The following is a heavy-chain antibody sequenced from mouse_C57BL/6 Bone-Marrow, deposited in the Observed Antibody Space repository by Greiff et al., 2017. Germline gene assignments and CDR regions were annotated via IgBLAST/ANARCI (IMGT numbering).Heavy chain of an antibody. D-gene: IGHD1-1*01. CDR3: TSYYGSSFHYYAMDY. Sequence: QVQLKESGAELVRPGASVTLSCKASGYTFTDYEMHWVKQTPVHGLEWIGAIDPETGGTAYNQKVKGKAILTADKSSSTAYMELRSLTSEDSAVYYCTSYYGSSFHYYAMDYGGQGTSVTVSS. J-gene: IGHJ4*01. CDR1: GYTFTDYE. V-gene: IGHV1-15*01. CDR2: IDPETGGT.